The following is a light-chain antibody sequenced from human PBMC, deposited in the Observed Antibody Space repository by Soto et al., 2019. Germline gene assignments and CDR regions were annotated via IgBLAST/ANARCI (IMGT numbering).Light chain of an antibody. J-gene: IGKJ4*01. CDR3: KQYNDWPLT. Sequence: EIVMTQSPVTLSVSPGERATLSCRACQSVSSNLAWYQKKPGQAPRLLIDGASIRATGIPARFSGSGSGTEFTLTISSLQSEDFATYYCKQYNDWPLTFGGGTKVEIK. V-gene: IGKV3-15*01. CDR1: QSVSSN. CDR2: GAS.